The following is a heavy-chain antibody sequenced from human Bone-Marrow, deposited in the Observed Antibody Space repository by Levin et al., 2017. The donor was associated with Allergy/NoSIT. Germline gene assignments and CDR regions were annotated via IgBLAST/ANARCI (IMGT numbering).Heavy chain of an antibody. CDR1: DDSINDSVFY. CDR2: IYYSGKT. Sequence: SETLSLTCSVSDDSINDSVFYWGWIRQPPGKGLEWIGNIYYSGKTYFNPSLKSRVSISVDTSKNHFSLRLTSAIATDTAVYYCSREGDCSTNNCSFESWGQGALVTVYS. D-gene: IGHD2-2*01. CDR3: SREGDCSTNNCSFES. V-gene: IGHV4-39*02. J-gene: IGHJ4*02.